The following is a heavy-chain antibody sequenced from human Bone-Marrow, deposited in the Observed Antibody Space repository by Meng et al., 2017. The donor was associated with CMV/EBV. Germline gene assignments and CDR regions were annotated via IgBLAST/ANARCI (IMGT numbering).Heavy chain of an antibody. CDR2: IHYSGTT. CDR1: GGSIYNNSFY. V-gene: IGHV4-39*07. J-gene: IGHJ5*02. Sequence: SETLSLTCTVSGGSIYNNSFYWGWVRQPPGKGLEWIGSIHYSGTTYYSPSLKSRVTISVDTSKNQFSLKLSSVTAADTAVYYCAREGAGSSSWFGKIDPWGQGTLVTVSS. CDR3: AREGAGSSSWFGKIDP. D-gene: IGHD6-13*01.